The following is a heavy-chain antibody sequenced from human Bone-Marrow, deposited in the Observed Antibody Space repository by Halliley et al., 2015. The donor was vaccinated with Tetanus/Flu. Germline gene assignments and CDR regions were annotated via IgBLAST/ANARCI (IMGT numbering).Heavy chain of an antibody. CDR1: GFSFSSYG. CDR3: ARDKGGLAGALYYFDN. CDR2: IWYGGDNK. Sequence: SLRLSCAASGFSFSSYGMHWVRQAPGKGLEWVALIWYGGDNKYYADSVQGRFTISRDNSKKTLYLQMDSLRVEDTAVYYCARDKGGLAGALYYFDNWGQGTQATVSS. J-gene: IGHJ4*02. V-gene: IGHV3-33*01. D-gene: IGHD3-16*01.